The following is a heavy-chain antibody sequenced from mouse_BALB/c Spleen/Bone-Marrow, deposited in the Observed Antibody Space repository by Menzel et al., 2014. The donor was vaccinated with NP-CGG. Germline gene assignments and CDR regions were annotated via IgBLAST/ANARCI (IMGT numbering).Heavy chain of an antibody. Sequence: EVHLVESGGGLVKPGGSLKLSCAASGLTFSSYAMSWVRQTPEKRLEWVASISSGGSTYYPDSVKGRSTISRDNARNILYLQMSSLRSEDTAMYYCARVGITTVDYWGQGTTLTVSS. CDR2: ISSGGST. V-gene: IGHV5-6-5*01. CDR3: ARVGITTVDY. D-gene: IGHD1-1*01. J-gene: IGHJ2*01. CDR1: GLTFSSYA.